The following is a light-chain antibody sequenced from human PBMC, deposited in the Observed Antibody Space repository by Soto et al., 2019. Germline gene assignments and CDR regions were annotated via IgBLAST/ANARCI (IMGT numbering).Light chain of an antibody. CDR2: GNR. CDR3: QAYDYRLTASV. J-gene: IGLJ3*02. V-gene: IGLV1-40*01. CDR1: SSNLGAGYD. Sequence: QPVLTQPPSVSGAPGQRVTLSCTGNSSNLGAGYDVHWYKQVPGAAPKLVIFGNRNRPSGVPERFSGSKSGTSASLAITGLQAEDEADYYCQAYDYRLTASVFGGGTKLTVL.